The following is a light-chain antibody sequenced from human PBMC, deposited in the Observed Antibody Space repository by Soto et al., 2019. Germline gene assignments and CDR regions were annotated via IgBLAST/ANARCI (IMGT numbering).Light chain of an antibody. CDR3: QQYNSYS. Sequence: DIQVTQSPSTLSASVGDRVTITCRASQSISIWLAWYQQKPGKAPKLLIYKASTLESGVPSRFSGSGSGTEFTLTISSLQPDDFATYYCQQYNSYSFGPGTKVDIK. J-gene: IGKJ3*01. CDR2: KAS. CDR1: QSISIW. V-gene: IGKV1-5*03.